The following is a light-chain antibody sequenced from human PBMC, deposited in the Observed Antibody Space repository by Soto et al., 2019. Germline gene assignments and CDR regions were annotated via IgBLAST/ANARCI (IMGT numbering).Light chain of an antibody. CDR2: GAS. J-gene: IGKJ5*01. CDR3: QQRSNWPIN. CDR1: QSVRGN. V-gene: IGKV3D-20*02. Sequence: IVMTQSPATLSVSPWERATLSCRASQSVRGNLAWYQQKAGQAPRLLIYGASSRATGIPDRFSGSGSGTDFTLTISRLEPEDFAVYYCQQRSNWPINFGQGTRLEIK.